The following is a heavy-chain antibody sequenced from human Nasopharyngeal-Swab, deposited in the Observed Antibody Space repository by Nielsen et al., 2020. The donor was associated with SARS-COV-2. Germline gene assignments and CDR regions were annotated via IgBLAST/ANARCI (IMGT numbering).Heavy chain of an antibody. CDR1: GGSVSGSS. D-gene: IGHD2-21*01. J-gene: IGHJ6*02. V-gene: IGHV4-34*01. CDR3: ARGGLSYYYYPLDV. CDR2: LTHDGST. Sequence: SETLSLTCGVYGGSVSGSSWSWTRQPPGRGLEWIGDLTHDGSTTYNASFRGRSAITSDRSSNQVSLRVNSMTAADSALYFCARGGLSYYYYPLDVWGQGTTVTVSS.